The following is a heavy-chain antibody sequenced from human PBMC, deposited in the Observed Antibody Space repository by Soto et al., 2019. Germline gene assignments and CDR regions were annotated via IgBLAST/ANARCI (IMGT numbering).Heavy chain of an antibody. CDR3: VRDKSPYSSGWHNQHFDY. V-gene: IGHV3-30-3*01. Sequence: QVQLVESGGGVVQPGRSLRLSCAASGFTFSSYAMHWVRQAPGKGLEWVAVTSYDGSNKYYADSVKGRFTISRDNSKTLYLQMNSLRAEDTAVYYCVRDKSPYSSGWHNQHFDYWGQGTLVTVSS. D-gene: IGHD6-19*01. CDR2: TSYDGSNK. J-gene: IGHJ4*02. CDR1: GFTFSSYA.